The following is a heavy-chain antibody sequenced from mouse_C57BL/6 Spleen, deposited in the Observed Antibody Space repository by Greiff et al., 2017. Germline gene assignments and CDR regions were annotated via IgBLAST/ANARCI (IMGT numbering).Heavy chain of an antibody. Sequence: QVQLQQPGAELVKPGASVKLSCKASGYTFTSYWMHWVKQRPGQGLEWIGMIHPNSGSTNYNEKFKSKATLTVDKSSSTAYMQLSSLTSEDSAVYYCARDGGLRRGFAYWGQGTLVTVSA. V-gene: IGHV1-64*01. J-gene: IGHJ3*01. CDR3: ARDGGLRRGFAY. D-gene: IGHD2-4*01. CDR1: GYTFTSYW. CDR2: IHPNSGST.